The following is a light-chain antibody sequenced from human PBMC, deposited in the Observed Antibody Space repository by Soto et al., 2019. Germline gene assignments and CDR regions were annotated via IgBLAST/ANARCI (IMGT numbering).Light chain of an antibody. CDR3: QQSYSTPYT. CDR1: QGITIY. V-gene: IGKV1-39*01. Sequence: DIQMTQSPSSLSASVGDRVTITCRASQGITIYLNWYQQKPGKAPKLLLYGASSLQGGVPARFSGSGSGTDFTLTISSLQPEEFGTYYCQQSYSTPYTFGQGTKLEIK. J-gene: IGKJ2*01. CDR2: GAS.